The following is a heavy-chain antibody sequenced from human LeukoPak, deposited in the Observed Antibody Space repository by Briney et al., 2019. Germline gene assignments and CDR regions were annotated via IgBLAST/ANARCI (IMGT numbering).Heavy chain of an antibody. CDR1: DASISGYY. V-gene: IGHV4-59*01. CDR3: ARDLGGIYFDY. Sequence: SETLSLTCTVSDASISGYYWSWIRQPPGKGLEWIGSIHFSGSTDYNPSLRSRVTISVDTSKNQLSLKLSSVTAADTAVYYCARDLGGIYFDYWGQGTLVTVSS. J-gene: IGHJ4*02. D-gene: IGHD1-26*01. CDR2: IHFSGST.